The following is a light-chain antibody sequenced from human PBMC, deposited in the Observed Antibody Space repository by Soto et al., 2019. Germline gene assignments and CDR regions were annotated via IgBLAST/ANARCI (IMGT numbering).Light chain of an antibody. Sequence: SVLTQPASVSGSPGQSITLSCTGTSSDIGSFNYVSWYQHHPGTAPKLIIDGVSNRPSGVSNRFSGSKSGNTASLTVSGLQAEDEADYYCSSYTTTSTQVFGTGTKLTVL. CDR3: SSYTTTSTQV. V-gene: IGLV2-14*03. J-gene: IGLJ1*01. CDR1: SSDIGSFNY. CDR2: GVS.